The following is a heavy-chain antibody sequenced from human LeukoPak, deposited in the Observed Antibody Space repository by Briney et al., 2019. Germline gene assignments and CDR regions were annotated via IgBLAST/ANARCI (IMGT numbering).Heavy chain of an antibody. CDR3: ARAVPPTTIVVITFDY. CDR2: ISSSSSTI. CDR1: GFTFSNCG. Sequence: PGGSLRLSCAASGFTFSNCGMSWVRQAPGKGLEWVSYISSSSSTIYYADSVKGRFTISRDNAKNSLYLQMNSLRVEDKAVYYCARAVPPTTIVVITFDYWGQGTLVTVSS. J-gene: IGHJ4*02. V-gene: IGHV3-48*04. D-gene: IGHD3-22*01.